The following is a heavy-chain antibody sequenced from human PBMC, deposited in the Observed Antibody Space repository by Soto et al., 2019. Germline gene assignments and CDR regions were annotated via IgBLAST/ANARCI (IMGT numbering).Heavy chain of an antibody. CDR3: ASVIRGDSEYYFDY. D-gene: IGHD4-17*01. J-gene: IGHJ4*02. V-gene: IGHV4-31*03. CDR1: GVSISSGGYY. CDR2: SYYSGRT. Sequence: QVQLQESGPGLVKPSQTLSLTCTVSGVSISSGGYYWGWIRQHPGKVLEWIGNSYYSGRTYYNPSPNSRVIMSLDTSSNPFSLKLSSVTAADTAMYYCASVIRGDSEYYFDYLGQGTLVTVSS.